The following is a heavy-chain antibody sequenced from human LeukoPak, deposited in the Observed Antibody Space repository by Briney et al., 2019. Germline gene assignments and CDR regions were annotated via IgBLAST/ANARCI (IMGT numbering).Heavy chain of an antibody. Sequence: PSDTLSLTCAVSGYSISSSNWWGWIRQPPGKGLEWIGYIYYSGSTYYNPSLKSRVTMSVDTSKNQFSLKLSSVTAVDTAMYYCARKEAGHRPLDVWGKGTTVTVSP. CDR3: ARKEAGHRPLDV. V-gene: IGHV4-28*01. J-gene: IGHJ6*04. CDR2: IYYSGST. CDR1: GYSISSSNW. D-gene: IGHD6-13*01.